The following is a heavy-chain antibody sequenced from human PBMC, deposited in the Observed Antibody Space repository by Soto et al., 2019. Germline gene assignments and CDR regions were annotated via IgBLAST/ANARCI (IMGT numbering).Heavy chain of an antibody. D-gene: IGHD2-15*01. V-gene: IGHV4-59*01. CDR3: AKDADIVVVVALTVEHGYEHHDAFDI. CDR1: GGSISSYY. CDR2: IYYSGST. J-gene: IGHJ3*02. Sequence: SETLSLTCTVSGGSISSYYWSWIRQPPGKGLEWIGYIYYSGSTNYNPSLKSRVTISVDTSKNQFSLKLSSVTAADTAVYYCAKDADIVVVVALTVEHGYEHHDAFDIWGQGTMVTVSS.